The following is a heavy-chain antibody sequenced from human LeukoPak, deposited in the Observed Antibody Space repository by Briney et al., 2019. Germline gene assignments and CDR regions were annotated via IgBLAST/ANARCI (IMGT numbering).Heavy chain of an antibody. D-gene: IGHD2-21*02. V-gene: IGHV3-23*01. J-gene: IGHJ6*03. CDR1: GFTFSRYA. CDR2: LSGSGTTA. Sequence: PGGFLGLSCTASGFTFSRYAMSWVRQAPGKGLEWVSVLSGSGTTAHYADSVKGRFTISRDNSRNAVFLEMNSLRLEDTAVYYCAKGGGDTPYYYFYMDVWGKGRTVTVSS. CDR3: AKGGGDTPYYYFYMDV.